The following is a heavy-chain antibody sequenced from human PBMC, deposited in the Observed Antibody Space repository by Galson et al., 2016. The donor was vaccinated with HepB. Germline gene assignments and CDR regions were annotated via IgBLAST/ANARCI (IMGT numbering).Heavy chain of an antibody. V-gene: IGHV3-30*18. D-gene: IGHD2-15*01. J-gene: IGHJ4*02. CDR1: GFMFGTYW. CDR2: TSHDGSSK. Sequence: SLRLSCAGSGFMFGTYWMSWVRQAPGKGLEWVAITSHDGSSKYYADSVKGRFTISRDNSKNKVFLQMNSLRAEDTAVYYCAKDSKGAADYWGQGTRVTVSS. CDR3: AKDSKGAADY.